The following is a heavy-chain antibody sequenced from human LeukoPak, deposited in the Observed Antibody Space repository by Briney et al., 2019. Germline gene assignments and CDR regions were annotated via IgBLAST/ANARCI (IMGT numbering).Heavy chain of an antibody. V-gene: IGHV3-23*01. J-gene: IGHJ4*02. CDR3: AKDLYYDSSGYYYEGSFDY. Sequence: GGSLRLSCAASGFTFSNYAMNWVRQAPGKGLEWVSGISASGGSTYYADSVKGRFTISRDNSKNTLYLQMNSLRAEDTAIYYCAKDLYYDSSGYYYEGSFDYWAQGTLVTVSS. CDR2: ISASGGST. CDR1: GFTFSNYA. D-gene: IGHD3-22*01.